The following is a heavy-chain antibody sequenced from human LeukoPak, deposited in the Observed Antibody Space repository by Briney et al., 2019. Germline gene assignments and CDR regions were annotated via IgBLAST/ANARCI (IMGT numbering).Heavy chain of an antibody. V-gene: IGHV4-38-2*01. CDR2: IYQSGST. CDR1: GYSIRSGYH. CDR3: ARRDFDSSGYLSFYFDY. Sequence: TSETLSLTCAVPGYSIRSGYHWSWIRQPPGKGLEWIGSIYQSGSTYYNPSLKSRVTISVDTSKNQFSLNLSSVTAADSAVYYCARRDFDSSGYLSFYFDYWGQGTLVTVSS. J-gene: IGHJ4*02. D-gene: IGHD3-22*01.